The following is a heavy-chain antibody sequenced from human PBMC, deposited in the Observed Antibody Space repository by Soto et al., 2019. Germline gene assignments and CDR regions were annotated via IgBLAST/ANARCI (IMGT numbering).Heavy chain of an antibody. CDR1: GGTFSSYA. Sequence: ASVKVSCKASGGTFSSYAISWVRQAPGQGLEWMGGIIPIFGTANYAQKFQGRVTITADKSTSTAYMELSSLRSEDTAVYYCARYVRVSSRRLQRLPGGMDVWGQGTTVTVSS. V-gene: IGHV1-69*06. D-gene: IGHD4-17*01. CDR2: IIPIFGTA. J-gene: IGHJ6*02. CDR3: ARYVRVSSRRLQRLPGGMDV.